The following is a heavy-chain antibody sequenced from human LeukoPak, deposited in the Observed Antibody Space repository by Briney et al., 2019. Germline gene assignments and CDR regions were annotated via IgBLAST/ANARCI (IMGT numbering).Heavy chain of an antibody. CDR2: ISGSGDNT. V-gene: IGHV3-23*01. Sequence: GGSLRLSCAASGFTFSGFAMSWVRRTPGKGLEWVSGISGSGDNTLYAASVKGRFTISRDNSKNTLYLEMNSLRAEDTALYYCARDIVVVPAAPGWSDYWGQGTLVTVSS. D-gene: IGHD2-2*01. J-gene: IGHJ4*02. CDR1: GFTFSGFA. CDR3: ARDIVVVPAAPGWSDY.